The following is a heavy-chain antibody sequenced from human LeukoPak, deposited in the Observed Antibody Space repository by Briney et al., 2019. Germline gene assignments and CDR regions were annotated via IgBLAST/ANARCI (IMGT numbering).Heavy chain of an antibody. D-gene: IGHD5-12*01. CDR3: ARLNGYAPPTAPFDY. CDR1: GYSFTSYW. J-gene: IGHJ4*02. V-gene: IGHV5-10-1*01. CDR2: IDPGDSYT. Sequence: GESLRISCKGSGYSFTSYWISWVRQMPGKGLEWMGRIDPGDSYTNYSPSFQGHVTISADKSISTAYLQWSSLKASDTAMYYCARLNGYAPPTAPFDYWGQGTLVTVSS.